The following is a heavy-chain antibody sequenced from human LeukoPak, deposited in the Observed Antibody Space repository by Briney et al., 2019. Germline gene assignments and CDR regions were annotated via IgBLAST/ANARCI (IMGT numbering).Heavy chain of an antibody. CDR1: GYTFIDYY. CDR2: INPNSGAT. V-gene: IGHV1-2*02. D-gene: IGHD2-2*01. J-gene: IGHJ4*02. Sequence: SVKVSCKSSGYTFIDYYIHWVRQAPGQGLEWMGWINPNSGATKYAQKFQGRVSMTRDTSINTAYMDLTNLRSDDTAIFYCARVKKLMPEFEFWGQGTLVTVSS. CDR3: ARVKKLMPEFEF.